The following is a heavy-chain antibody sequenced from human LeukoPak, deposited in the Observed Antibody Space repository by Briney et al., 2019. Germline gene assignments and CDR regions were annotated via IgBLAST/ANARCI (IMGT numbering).Heavy chain of an antibody. V-gene: IGHV3-23*01. J-gene: IGHJ4*02. Sequence: GRSLSLSCAASGFSFSSYAMTWARQAPVKGLEWVSAISGDGTRTYYADSVKGRFTISRDNSKNTLYLEMSSLRVEDTAIYYCAKWPEGAIDYFDYWGQGTLVTVSS. CDR3: AKWPEGAIDYFDY. CDR1: GFSFSSYA. CDR2: ISGDGTRT. D-gene: IGHD3-16*01.